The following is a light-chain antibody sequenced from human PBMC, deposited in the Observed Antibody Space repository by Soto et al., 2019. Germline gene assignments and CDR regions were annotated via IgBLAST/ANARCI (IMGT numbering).Light chain of an antibody. CDR2: GAS. J-gene: IGKJ1*01. Sequence: DIVLTQSPGTLPLSPGERATLSCRASQSVNSAYLAWYQQRRGQGPRLLIYGASSRAAGIPARFSGSGSGTEFTLTISSLQSEDFAVYYCQQYNNWPWAFGQGTKVDIK. CDR1: QSVNSAY. V-gene: IGKV3-15*01. CDR3: QQYNNWPWA.